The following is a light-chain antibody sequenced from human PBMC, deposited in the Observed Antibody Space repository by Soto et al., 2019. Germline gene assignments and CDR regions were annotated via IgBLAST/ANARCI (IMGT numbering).Light chain of an antibody. V-gene: IGKV3-15*01. J-gene: IGKJ5*01. Sequence: EIVMTQSPATLSVSPGERATLSCRASQSVSSNLAWYQQKPGQAPRLLIYGASTRATGIPARFSCSGSGTEFPLTSSSLQSEGFAVYYRQQYNSWITFGQGTRLEIK. CDR2: GAS. CDR3: QQYNSWIT. CDR1: QSVSSN.